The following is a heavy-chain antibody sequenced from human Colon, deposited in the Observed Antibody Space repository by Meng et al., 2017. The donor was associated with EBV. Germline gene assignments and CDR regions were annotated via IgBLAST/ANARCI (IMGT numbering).Heavy chain of an antibody. CDR1: GASISSNNW. D-gene: IGHD5-24*01. Sequence: QVPLVGLGPGRGGPSGTLSLTCAVSGASISSNNWWSWVRQPPGKGLEWIGEIYHGGNTNYNPSLKSRVTISVDRSNDQFSLSLSSVTAADTAVYYCARGNAYNAPSFDYWGQGTLVTVSS. CDR3: ARGNAYNAPSFDY. V-gene: IGHV4-4*02. J-gene: IGHJ4*02. CDR2: IYHGGNT.